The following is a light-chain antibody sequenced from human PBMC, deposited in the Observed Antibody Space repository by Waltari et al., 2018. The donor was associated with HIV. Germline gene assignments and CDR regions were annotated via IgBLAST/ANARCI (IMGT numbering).Light chain of an antibody. V-gene: IGLV2-11*01. CDR3: CSYADNYTWV. Sequence: QSALTQPRSMSGSPGQSVTISCTGTSSDVGGYTYAPWYQQHPGKAPKLMIFDVNKRPSGVPDRFSGSKSGNTASLTISGLQAEDEADYYCCSYADNYTWVFGGGTKLTVL. CDR1: SSDVGGYTY. J-gene: IGLJ3*02. CDR2: DVN.